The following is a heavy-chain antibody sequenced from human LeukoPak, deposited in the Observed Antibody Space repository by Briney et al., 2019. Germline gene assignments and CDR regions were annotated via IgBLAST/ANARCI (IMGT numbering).Heavy chain of an antibody. CDR1: GFTFSNYG. CDR3: AKCVVNYWYFDL. J-gene: IGHJ2*01. V-gene: IGHV3-30*18. Sequence: GGSLRLSCAASGFTFSNYGMHWVRQTPGKGLEWVAIISYDGSNKYYTDSVKGRFTISRDNSKNTLYLQMNSLRADDTAVYYCAKCVVNYWYFDLWGRGTLVTVSS. D-gene: IGHD2/OR15-2a*01. CDR2: ISYDGSNK.